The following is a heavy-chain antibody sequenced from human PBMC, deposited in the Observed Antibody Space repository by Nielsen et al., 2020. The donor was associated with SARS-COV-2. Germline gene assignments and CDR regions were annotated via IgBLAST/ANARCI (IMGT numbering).Heavy chain of an antibody. V-gene: IGHV3-9*01. J-gene: IGHJ6*02. Sequence: GGSLRLSCAASGFTFSSYAMHWVRQAPGKGLEWVSGISWNSGSIGYADSVKGRFTISRDNAKNSLYLQMNSLRAEDTALYYCATLPGGADYYYYGMDVWGQGTTVTVSS. CDR3: ATLPGGADYYYYGMDV. CDR1: GFTFSSYA. D-gene: IGHD2-21*01. CDR2: ISWNSGSI.